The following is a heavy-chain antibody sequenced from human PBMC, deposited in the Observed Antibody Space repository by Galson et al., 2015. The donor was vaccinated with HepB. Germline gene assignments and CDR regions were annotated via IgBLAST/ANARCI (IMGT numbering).Heavy chain of an antibody. CDR2: ISYDGSNK. V-gene: IGHV3-30*04. J-gene: IGHJ4*02. CDR3: AGDLRGDIVVVPAGPADY. D-gene: IGHD2-2*01. CDR1: GFTFSSYA. Sequence: SLRLSGAASGFTFSSYAMQWVRQAPGKGLEWVAVISYDGSNKYYADSVKGRFTISRDNSKNTLYLQMNSLRAEDTAVYYCAGDLRGDIVVVPAGPADYWGQGTLVTVSS.